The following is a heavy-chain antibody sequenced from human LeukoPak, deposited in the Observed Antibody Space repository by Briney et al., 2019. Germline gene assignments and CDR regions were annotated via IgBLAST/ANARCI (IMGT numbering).Heavy chain of an antibody. CDR1: GFTFSSYA. V-gene: IGHV3-23*01. J-gene: IGHJ4*02. D-gene: IGHD1/OR15-1a*01. Sequence: GGSLRLSCAASGFTFSSYAMSWVRQAPGKGLEWVSAISGSGGSTYYADSVQGRFTISRDNSKNTLYLQMNSLRAEDTAVYYCANSLSPEQCYFDYWGQGTLVTVSS. CDR3: ANSLSPEQCYFDY. CDR2: ISGSGGST.